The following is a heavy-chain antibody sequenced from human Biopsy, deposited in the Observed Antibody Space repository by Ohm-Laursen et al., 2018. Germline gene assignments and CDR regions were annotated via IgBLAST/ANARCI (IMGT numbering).Heavy chain of an antibody. CDR2: IIAVSGLV. CDR1: GGTFSNYA. D-gene: IGHD3-3*01. CDR3: ATPFQYYDSWGGYPPFDH. V-gene: IGHV1-69*17. Sequence: GSSVKVSCKAPGGTFSNYAISWVRQAPGEGLEWMGGIIAVSGLVNYAPKFQGRVSITADKSTTTAYMELSNLKSEDTAVYYCATPFQYYDSWGGYPPFDHWGQGTLVTVSS. J-gene: IGHJ4*02.